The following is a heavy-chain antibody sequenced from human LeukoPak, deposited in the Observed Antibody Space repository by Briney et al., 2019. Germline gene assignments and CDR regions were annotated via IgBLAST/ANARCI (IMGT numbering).Heavy chain of an antibody. CDR1: GGSFGGYY. J-gene: IGHJ4*02. CDR3: ARVSRSWYPYFDY. D-gene: IGHD6-13*01. V-gene: IGHV4-34*01. CDR2: INHSGST. Sequence: PSETLSLTCAVYGGSFGGYYWSWIRQPPGKGLEWIGEINHSGSTNYNPSLKSRVTISVDTSKNQFSLKLSSVTAADTAVYYCARVSRSWYPYFDYWGQGTLVTDSS.